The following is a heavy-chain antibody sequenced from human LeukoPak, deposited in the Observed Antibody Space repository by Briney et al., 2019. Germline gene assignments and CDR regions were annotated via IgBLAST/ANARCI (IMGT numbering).Heavy chain of an antibody. CDR2: ISGSGGST. V-gene: IGHV3-23*01. CDR3: AREVGTPQAFDI. J-gene: IGHJ3*02. CDR1: GFTFSSYA. D-gene: IGHD1-26*01. Sequence: GGSLRLSCAVSGFTFSSYAMTWVRQAPGKGLEWVSAISGSGGSTYYADSVKGRFTISRDNAKNSLYLQMNSLKAEDTAIYYCAREVGTPQAFDIWGQGTMVTVSS.